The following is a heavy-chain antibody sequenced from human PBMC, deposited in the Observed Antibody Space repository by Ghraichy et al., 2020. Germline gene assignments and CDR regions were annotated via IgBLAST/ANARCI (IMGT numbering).Heavy chain of an antibody. Sequence: GGSLRLSCAASGFTFSSYAMSWVRQAPGKGLEWVSAISGSGGSTYYADSVKGRFTISRDNSKNTLYLQMNSLRAEDTAVYYCAKARYDSSGYYNLRETYYFDYWGQGTLVTVSS. CDR2: ISGSGGST. D-gene: IGHD3-22*01. J-gene: IGHJ4*02. V-gene: IGHV3-23*01. CDR1: GFTFSSYA. CDR3: AKARYDSSGYYNLRETYYFDY.